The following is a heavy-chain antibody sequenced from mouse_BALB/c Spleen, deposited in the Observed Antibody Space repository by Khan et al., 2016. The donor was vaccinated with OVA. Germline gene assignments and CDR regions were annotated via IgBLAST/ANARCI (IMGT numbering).Heavy chain of an antibody. J-gene: IGHJ3*01. V-gene: IGHV1S137*01. CDR1: GYIFTDFS. D-gene: IGHD2-1*01. CDR3: ARGGGNYRVAY. CDR2: ISTYYGDS. Sequence: VQLQESGAELVRPGVSVKISCKGSGYIFTDFSMHWVKRSHAKSLEWIGVISTYYGDSIYNQNFKDKATLTVEKSSSTAYMELARLTTEDSAIYYCARGGGNYRVAYWGQGTLVTVSA.